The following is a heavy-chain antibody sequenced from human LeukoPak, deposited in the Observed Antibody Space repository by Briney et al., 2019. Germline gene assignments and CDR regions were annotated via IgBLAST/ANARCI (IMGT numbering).Heavy chain of an antibody. CDR1: GGSISSYY. V-gene: IGHV4-59*01. Sequence: PSETLSVTCTVSGGSISSYYWSWIRQPPGKGLEWLGYIYYSGSATYNPSLKSRVTISVDTSKNQFSLKLSSVTAADTAVYYCARDGSNWSNDYYHGVDVWGQGTTVTVSS. D-gene: IGHD4-11*01. CDR3: ARDGSNWSNDYYHGVDV. CDR2: IYYSGSA. J-gene: IGHJ6*02.